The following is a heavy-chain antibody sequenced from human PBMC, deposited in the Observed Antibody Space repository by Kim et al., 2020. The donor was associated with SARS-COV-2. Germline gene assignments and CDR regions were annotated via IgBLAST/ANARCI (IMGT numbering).Heavy chain of an antibody. Sequence: QKFQGRVTITADESTSTAYMELSSLRSEDTAVYYCARSWDSSTPLDWFDPWGQGTLVTVSS. J-gene: IGHJ5*02. D-gene: IGHD6-19*01. CDR3: ARSWDSSTPLDWFDP. V-gene: IGHV1-69*01.